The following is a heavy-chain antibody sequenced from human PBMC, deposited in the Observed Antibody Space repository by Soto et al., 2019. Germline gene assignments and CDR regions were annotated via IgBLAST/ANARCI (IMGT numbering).Heavy chain of an antibody. J-gene: IGHJ5*02. V-gene: IGHV3-66*01. CDR1: GFTVTTNY. D-gene: IGHD2-2*01. CDR3: ARGFCNGTNCYENWFDP. CDR2: IYIAGGT. Sequence: EVQLVESGGGLVQPGGSLRLSCAASGFTVTTNYMTWVHQAPGKGLEWVSLIYIAGGTKYADSVEGRFTISRDSSKNTLYLQMNRLRAEDTAVYYCARGFCNGTNCYENWFDPWGQGTLVTVSS.